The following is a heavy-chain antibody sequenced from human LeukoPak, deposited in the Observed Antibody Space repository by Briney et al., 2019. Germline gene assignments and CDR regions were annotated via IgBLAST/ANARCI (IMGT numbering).Heavy chain of an antibody. CDR3: ARDFFHGHCGGLSCFLLDY. V-gene: IGHV1-69*05. CDR2: IIPIFGTA. CDR1: GGTFSSYA. Sequence: SVKISCKASGGTFSSYAISWVRQAPGQGLEWMGGIIPIFGTANYAQKFQGRVTMTTDTSTGTAYMELRSLRSDDTAVYYCARDFFHGHCGGLSCFLLDYWGQGSLVAVSS. J-gene: IGHJ4*02. D-gene: IGHD2-15*01.